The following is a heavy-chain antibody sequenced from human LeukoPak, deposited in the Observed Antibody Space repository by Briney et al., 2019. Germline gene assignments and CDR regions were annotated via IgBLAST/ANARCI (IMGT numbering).Heavy chain of an antibody. D-gene: IGHD3-10*01. CDR3: ARTRSGSGSYHMDV. J-gene: IGHJ6*03. CDR2: IDWDDDK. CDR1: GFSLSPSGMC. V-gene: IGHV2-70*11. Sequence: GSGPTLVNPTQTLTLTCTFFGFSLSPSGMCVSWIRQPPGKALEWLARIDWDDDKYYLTSLKTRLTISKDTSKNQVVLTMTNMDPVDTATYYCARTRSGSGSYHMDVWGKGTTVTISS.